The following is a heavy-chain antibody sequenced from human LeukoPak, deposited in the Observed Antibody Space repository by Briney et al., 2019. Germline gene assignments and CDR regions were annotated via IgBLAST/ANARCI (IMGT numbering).Heavy chain of an antibody. CDR3: ARDRRNSGGDLVY. V-gene: IGHV1-18*04. D-gene: IGHD1-26*01. CDR1: GYTFTSYG. J-gene: IGHJ4*02. Sequence: ASVKASCKASGYTFTSYGISWVRRAPGERVKWMGWISAHNGNPNYAQKLEGRVTMTPDTSPGKAYMQPRSLRSDATAVSFCARDRRNSGGDLVYWGQGDLVTVSS. CDR2: ISAHNGNP.